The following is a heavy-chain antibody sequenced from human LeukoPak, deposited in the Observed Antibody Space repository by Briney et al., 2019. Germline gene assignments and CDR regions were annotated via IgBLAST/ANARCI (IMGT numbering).Heavy chain of an antibody. CDR2: IYYSGST. D-gene: IGHD3-3*01. V-gene: IGHV4-59*08. Sequence: PSETLSLTCTVSGGSISSYYWSWIRQPPGKGLEWIGYIYYSGSTNYNPSLKSRVTISVDTSKNQFSLKLSSVTAADTAVYYCARRYYDFWSGYYMGFDYWGQGTLVTVSS. CDR3: ARRYYDFWSGYYMGFDY. J-gene: IGHJ4*02. CDR1: GGSISSYY.